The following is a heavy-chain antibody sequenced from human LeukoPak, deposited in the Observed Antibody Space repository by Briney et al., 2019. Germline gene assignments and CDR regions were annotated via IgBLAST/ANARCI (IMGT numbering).Heavy chain of an antibody. CDR2: ISGTGGST. CDR3: ARGGFCSSTSCPYWFDP. J-gene: IGHJ5*02. CDR1: GFTFSSYA. Sequence: GGSLRLSCAASGFTFSSYAMSWVRQAPGKGLEWVAGISGTGGSTHYADSVKGRFTISRDNSKNTLYLQMNSLRAEDTAVYYCARGGFCSSTSCPYWFDPWGQGTLVTVSS. V-gene: IGHV3-23*01. D-gene: IGHD2-2*01.